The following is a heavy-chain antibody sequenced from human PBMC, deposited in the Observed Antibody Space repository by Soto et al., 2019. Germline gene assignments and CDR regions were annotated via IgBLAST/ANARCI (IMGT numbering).Heavy chain of an antibody. CDR3: AKTRESGIYFYFDS. CDR2: ISGSGDTT. J-gene: IGHJ4*02. D-gene: IGHD1-26*01. CDR1: GFTFSSYA. Sequence: AGGSLRLSCAASGFTFSSYAMSWVRQAPGKGLEWVSAISGSGDTTYYADSVKGRFTISRDNSKNTLYLQMNSLRAEDTALYYCAKTRESGIYFYFDSWGQGALVTVSS. V-gene: IGHV3-23*01.